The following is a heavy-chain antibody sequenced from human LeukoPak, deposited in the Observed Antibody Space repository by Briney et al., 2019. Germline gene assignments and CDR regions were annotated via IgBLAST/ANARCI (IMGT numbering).Heavy chain of an antibody. J-gene: IGHJ4*02. CDR3: ARGGDIAARPFDY. Sequence: ASVKVSCKASGYTFTGYYIHWVRQAPGQGLEWMGWINPNSGGTNYAQKFQDRVTMTRDTSISTAYMDLSRLRSDDTAVYYCARGGDIAARPFDYWGQGTLVTVSS. CDR1: GYTFTGYY. CDR2: INPNSGGT. D-gene: IGHD6-6*01. V-gene: IGHV1-2*02.